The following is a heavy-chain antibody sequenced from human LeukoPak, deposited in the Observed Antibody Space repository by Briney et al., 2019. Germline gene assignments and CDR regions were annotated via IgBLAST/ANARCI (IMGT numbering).Heavy chain of an antibody. J-gene: IGHJ4*02. CDR1: GVTFSSYS. CDR2: ISRSSSDI. D-gene: IGHD2-2*01. V-gene: IGHV3-21*06. CDR3: ASSLGTSSFDY. Sequence: GGSLRLSCAASGVTFSSYSMNCVRQAPGKGLEWVSSISRSSSDINYADSVKGRFTISRDNAKNSLYLEMSSLSVEDTAVYYCASSLGTSSFDYWGQGSLVTVSS.